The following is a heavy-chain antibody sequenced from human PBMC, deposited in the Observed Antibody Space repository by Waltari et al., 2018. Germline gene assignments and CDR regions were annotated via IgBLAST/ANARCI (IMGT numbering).Heavy chain of an antibody. J-gene: IGHJ5*01. CDR3: ARARKSFWFDS. V-gene: IGHV1-8*01. CDR2: MNPNRGDT. Sequence: QVLLVQSGAEVMKPGASVKVSCKASGYPFTNYDIYWVRQAAGQGLEWMGWMNPNRGDTHYAQKFQGRVTFTRDTSTSRAFIEMSNLRSDDTAVYYCARARKSFWFDSWGQGTLVAVSS. CDR1: GYPFTNYD.